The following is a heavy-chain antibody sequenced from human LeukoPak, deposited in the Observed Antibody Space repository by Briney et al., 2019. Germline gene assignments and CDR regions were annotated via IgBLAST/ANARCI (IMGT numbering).Heavy chain of an antibody. CDR2: INHSGST. CDR1: GGSFSGYY. V-gene: IGHV4-34*01. CDR3: ARGDLKLPMVRGVTFSYY. Sequence: SETLSLTCAVYGGSFSGYYWSWIRQPPGKGLEWIGEINHSGSTNYNPSLKSRVTISVDTSKNQFSLKLSSVTAADTAVYYCARGDLKLPMVRGVTFSYYWGQGTLVTVSS. J-gene: IGHJ4*02. D-gene: IGHD3-10*01.